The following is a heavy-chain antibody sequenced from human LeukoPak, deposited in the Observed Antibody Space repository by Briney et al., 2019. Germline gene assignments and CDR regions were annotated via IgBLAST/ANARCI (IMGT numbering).Heavy chain of an antibody. Sequence: SETLSLTCTVSGDSISSSNYYWGWIRQPPGKGLEWIGTIYYSGSTYYNPSLKSRVTISVDTSKNQFSLKLSSVTAADTAIYYCARLPGCSGADCFRAFDIWGQGTMVTVSS. V-gene: IGHV4-39*07. CDR1: GDSISSSNYY. CDR2: IYYSGST. CDR3: ARLPGCSGADCFRAFDI. D-gene: IGHD2-21*02. J-gene: IGHJ3*02.